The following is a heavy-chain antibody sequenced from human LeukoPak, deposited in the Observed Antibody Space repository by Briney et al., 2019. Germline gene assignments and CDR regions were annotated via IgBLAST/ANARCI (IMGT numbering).Heavy chain of an antibody. CDR3: ARDRRSSGWYYFDS. D-gene: IGHD6-19*01. CDR1: GFTFSSHG. Sequence: GGSLRLSCAASGFTFSSHGMHWVRQAPAKGLEWVAVINYDGSNEDYGDSVKGRFTISRDKSKNTLHLQMNSLRAEDTAVYYCARDRRSSGWYYFDSWGQGTLVTVSS. J-gene: IGHJ4*02. V-gene: IGHV3-33*01. CDR2: INYDGSNE.